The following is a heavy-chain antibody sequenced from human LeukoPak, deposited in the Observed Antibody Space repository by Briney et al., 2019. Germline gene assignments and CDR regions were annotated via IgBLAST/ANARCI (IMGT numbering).Heavy chain of an antibody. D-gene: IGHD2-2*01. Sequence: GGSLRLSCAASGFTFANYAMSWVRQAPGKGLEWVSAITPAGTTFYADIVKGRFSVSRDDSKNTLSPQMNSLRAEDTAVYYCVKESPYPEGSTARIYYFDNWGQGTLVTVSS. CDR3: VKESPYPEGSTARIYYFDN. CDR1: GFTFANYA. J-gene: IGHJ4*02. CDR2: ITPAGTT. V-gene: IGHV3-23*01.